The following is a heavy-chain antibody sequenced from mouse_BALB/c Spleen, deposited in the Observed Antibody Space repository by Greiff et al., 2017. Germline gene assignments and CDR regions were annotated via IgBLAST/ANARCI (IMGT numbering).Heavy chain of an antibody. D-gene: IGHD1-1*01. CDR1: GYTFTSYW. CDR3: TRCGSSPWFAY. V-gene: IGHV1S22*01. Sequence: LQQPGSELVRPGASVKLSCKASGYTFTSYWMHWVKQRPRQGLEWIGNIYPGSGSTNYDEKFKSKATLTVDTSSSTAYMQLSSLTSEDSAVYYCTRCGSSPWFAYWGQGTLVTVSA. J-gene: IGHJ3*01. CDR2: IYPGSGST.